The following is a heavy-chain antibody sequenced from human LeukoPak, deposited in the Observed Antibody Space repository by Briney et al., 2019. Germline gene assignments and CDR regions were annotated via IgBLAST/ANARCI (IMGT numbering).Heavy chain of an antibody. Sequence: GGSLRLSCAASGFTFSNAWMSWVRQAPGKGLEWVGRIKSKTDGGTTDYAAPVKGRFSISRDDSKNTLYLQMNSLNTDDSAVYYCTTRAVAGSSPYWGQGTLVTVSS. CDR1: GFTFSNAW. D-gene: IGHD6-19*01. CDR3: TTRAVAGSSPY. J-gene: IGHJ4*02. CDR2: IKSKTDGGTT. V-gene: IGHV3-15*01.